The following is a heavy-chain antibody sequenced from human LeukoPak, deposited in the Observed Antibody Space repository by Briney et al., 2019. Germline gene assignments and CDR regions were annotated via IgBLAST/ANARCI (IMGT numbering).Heavy chain of an antibody. CDR2: INLSGGST. J-gene: IGHJ4*02. CDR1: GYTFTSYY. V-gene: IGHV1-46*01. D-gene: IGHD5-24*01. Sequence: ASVTVSFKASGYTFTSYYMHWVRQAPGQGLEWMGIINLSGGSTSYDQKFQGRVTMTRDTSTNTLYMEMSSLGSEDTAVYYCARDRDGYNLGYWGQGTLITVSS. CDR3: ARDRDGYNLGY.